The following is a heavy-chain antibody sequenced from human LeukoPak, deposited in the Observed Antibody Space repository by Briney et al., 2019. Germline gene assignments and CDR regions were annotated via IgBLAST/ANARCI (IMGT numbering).Heavy chain of an antibody. J-gene: IGHJ4*02. V-gene: IGHV3-30-3*02. CDR2: ISYDGSNK. Sequence: GSLRLSCAASGFTFSSYAMHWVRQAPGKGLEWVAVISYDGSNKYYADSVKGRFTISRDNSKNTLYLQMNSLRAEDTAVYYCAKRSSTRGFDYWGQGTLVTVSS. CDR1: GFTFSSYA. D-gene: IGHD5/OR15-5a*01. CDR3: AKRSSTRGFDY.